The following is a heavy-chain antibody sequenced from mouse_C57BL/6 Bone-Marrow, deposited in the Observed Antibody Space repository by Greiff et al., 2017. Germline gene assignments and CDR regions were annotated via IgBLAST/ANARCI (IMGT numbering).Heavy chain of an antibody. CDR3: ARPLRSYAMDY. V-gene: IGHV1-81*01. J-gene: IGHJ4*01. D-gene: IGHD1-1*01. CDR1: GYTFTSYG. CDR2: IYPRSGNT. Sequence: QVQLQQSGAELARPGASVQLSCKASGYTFTSYGISWVKQSTGQGLEWIGEIYPRSGNTYYNEKFKGKATRTEDNSSSPAYMELRSLTSAYSAVYFCARPLRSYAMDYWGQGTSVTVSS.